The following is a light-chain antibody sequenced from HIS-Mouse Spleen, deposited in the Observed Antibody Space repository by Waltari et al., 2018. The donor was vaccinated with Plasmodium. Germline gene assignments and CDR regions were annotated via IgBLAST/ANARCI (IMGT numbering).Light chain of an antibody. Sequence: SYEPTQPPSVSVSPGQTASITYSGDNLGDKYACWYQQKPGQSPVLVIYQDSKRPPGIPERFSGSNAGNTATLTISGTQAMDEADYYCQAWDSSTVVFGGGTKLTVL. CDR3: QAWDSSTVV. J-gene: IGLJ2*01. V-gene: IGLV3-1*01. CDR1: NLGDKY. CDR2: QDS.